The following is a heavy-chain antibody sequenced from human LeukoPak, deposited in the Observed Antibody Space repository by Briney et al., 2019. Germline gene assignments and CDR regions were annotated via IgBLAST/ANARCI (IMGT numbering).Heavy chain of an antibody. Sequence: PGGSLRLSCAASGFTFSSYGMHWVRQAPGKGLEWVAVISYDGSNKYYADSVKGRFTISRDNSKNRLYLQMNSLRAEDTAVYYCAKDSGIGGDYGDYFDYWGQGTLVTVSS. D-gene: IGHD4-17*01. V-gene: IGHV3-30*18. CDR1: GFTFSSYG. J-gene: IGHJ4*02. CDR2: ISYDGSNK. CDR3: AKDSGIGGDYGDYFDY.